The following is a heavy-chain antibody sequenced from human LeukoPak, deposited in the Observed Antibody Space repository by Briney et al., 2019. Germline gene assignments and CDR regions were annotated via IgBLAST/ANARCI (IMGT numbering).Heavy chain of an antibody. CDR2: MNPNSGNT. J-gene: IGHJ6*03. D-gene: IGHD1-26*01. V-gene: IGHV1-8*03. Sequence: ASVKASCKASGYTFTSYDINWVRQATGQGLEWMGWMNPNSGNTGYAQKFQGRVTITRNTSISTAYMELSSLRSEDTAVYYCARGGGSYYDYYYYYMDVWGKGTTVTVSS. CDR3: ARGGGSYYDYYYYYMDV. CDR1: GYTFTSYD.